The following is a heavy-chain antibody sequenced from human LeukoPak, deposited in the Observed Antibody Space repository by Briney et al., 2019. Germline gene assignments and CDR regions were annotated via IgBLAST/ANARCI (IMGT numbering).Heavy chain of an antibody. CDR1: GYTFTSYA. CDR2: INAGNGNT. V-gene: IGHV1-3*01. Sequence: ALVKVSCKASGYTFTSYAMHWVRQAPGQRLEWMGWINAGNGNTKYSQKFQGRVTITRDTSASTAYMELSSLRSEDTAVYYCARNIDAMVRGVEDYGMDVWGKGTTVTVSS. J-gene: IGHJ6*04. CDR3: ARNIDAMVRGVEDYGMDV. D-gene: IGHD3-10*01.